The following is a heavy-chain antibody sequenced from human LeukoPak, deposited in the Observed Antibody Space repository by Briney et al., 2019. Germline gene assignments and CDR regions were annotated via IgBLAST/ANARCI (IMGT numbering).Heavy chain of an antibody. CDR2: IKEDGSEK. CDR1: GLNFSSRW. CDR3: ARDKYGDYVIDY. J-gene: IGHJ4*02. V-gene: IGHV3-7*01. D-gene: IGHD4-17*01. Sequence: GGSLRLSCAASGLNFSSRWMNWVRQAPGQGLEWVASIKEDGSEKHYVDSVKGRFTISRDNAKNSLYLQMNSLRAEDTAVYYCARDKYGDYVIDYWGQGTLVTVSS.